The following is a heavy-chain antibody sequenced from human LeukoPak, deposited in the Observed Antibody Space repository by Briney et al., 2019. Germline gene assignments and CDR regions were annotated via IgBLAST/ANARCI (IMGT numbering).Heavy chain of an antibody. J-gene: IGHJ3*02. CDR1: GYTLTELS. D-gene: IGHD3/OR15-3a*01. V-gene: IGHV1-24*01. CDR3: ATYLKFGLRAFDI. CDR2: FDPEDGET. Sequence: ASVKVSCKVSGYTLTELSMHWARQAPGKGLEWMGGFDPEDGETVYAQKFQGRVTMTEDTSTDTAYMELSSLRSEDTAVYYCATYLKFGLRAFDIWGQGTMVTVSS.